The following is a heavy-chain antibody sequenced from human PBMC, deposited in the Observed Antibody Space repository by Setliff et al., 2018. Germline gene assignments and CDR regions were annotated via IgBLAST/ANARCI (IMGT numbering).Heavy chain of an antibody. CDR3: AKGWGSEPTYLDN. V-gene: IGHV3-23*01. CDR2: IRGSGDST. D-gene: IGHD2-21*01. J-gene: IGHJ4*02. CDR1: GFTFSNHW. Sequence: PGESLKISCAVSGFTFSNHWMTWIRQAPGKGLEWVSSIRGSGDSTYYADSVKGRLSISRDNSKNMLYLQMNSLRVEDTAVYYCAKGWGSEPTYLDNWGLGTLVTVSS.